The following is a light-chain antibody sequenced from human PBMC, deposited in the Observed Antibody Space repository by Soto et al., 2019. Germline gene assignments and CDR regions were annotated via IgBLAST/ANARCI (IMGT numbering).Light chain of an antibody. V-gene: IGKV3-20*01. CDR1: QGISINN. CDR2: GAS. J-gene: IGKJ1*01. CDR3: QQDGVSSL. Sequence: EIVLTQSPGTLSLSPGERATLSCRASQGISINNLDWYQQKTGQAPRLLIYGASSRATGSPDRFSGSGSGTVFTLTISILEHDDAAVYYCQQDGVSSLFGQGTKVDIK.